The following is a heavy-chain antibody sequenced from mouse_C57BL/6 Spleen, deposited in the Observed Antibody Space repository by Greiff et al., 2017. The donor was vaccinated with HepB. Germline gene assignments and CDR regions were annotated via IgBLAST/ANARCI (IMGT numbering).Heavy chain of an antibody. CDR2: ISDGGSYT. Sequence: EVQLVESGGGLVKPGGSLKLSCAASGFTFSSYAMSWVRQTPEKRLEWVATISDGGSYTYYPDNVKGRFTISRDNAKNNLYLQMSHLKSEDTAMYYCARERHGSSLYWYFDVWGTRTTVTVSS. V-gene: IGHV5-4*01. J-gene: IGHJ1*03. D-gene: IGHD1-1*01. CDR3: ARERHGSSLYWYFDV. CDR1: GFTFSSYA.